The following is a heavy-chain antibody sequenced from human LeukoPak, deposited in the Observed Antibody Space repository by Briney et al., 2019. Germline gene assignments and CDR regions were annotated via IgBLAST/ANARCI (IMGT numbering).Heavy chain of an antibody. CDR3: AKAAGYCSSTSCPGNFDY. CDR2: INTDGSST. CDR1: GFTFSDYY. Sequence: PGGSLRLSCAASGFTFSDYYMSWIRQAPGKGLEWVSRINTDGSSTSYADSVKGRFTISRDNSKNTLYLQMNSLRAEDTAVYYCAKAAGYCSSTSCPGNFDYWGQGTLVTVSS. J-gene: IGHJ4*02. D-gene: IGHD2-2*01. V-gene: IGHV3-74*01.